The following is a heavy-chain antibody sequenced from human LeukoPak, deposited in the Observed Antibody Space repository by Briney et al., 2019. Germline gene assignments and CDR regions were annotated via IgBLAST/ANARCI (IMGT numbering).Heavy chain of an antibody. V-gene: IGHV3-23*01. CDR2: ISASGDTT. CDR3: AKGRDPLSV. Sequence: PGGSLRLSCAASGFTFSAYAMSWVRQAPGKGLEWLSCISASGDTTYYADSVKGRFTISRDNSRNTLYLQMNSLRAEDTAVYYCAKGRDPLSVWGQGTLVTVSS. J-gene: IGHJ4*02. D-gene: IGHD4-17*01. CDR1: GFTFSAYA.